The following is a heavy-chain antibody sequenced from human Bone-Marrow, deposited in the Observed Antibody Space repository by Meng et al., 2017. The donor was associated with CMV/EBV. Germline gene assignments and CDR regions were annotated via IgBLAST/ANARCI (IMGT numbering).Heavy chain of an antibody. CDR2: IIPILGIA. CDR3: ARDGYYDSSGESYDYYYGMDV. Sequence: SVKVSCKASGGTFSSYAISWVRQAPGQGLEWMGGIIPILGIANYAQKFQGRVTITADKSTSTAYMELSSLRSEDTAVYYCARDGYYDSSGESYDYYYGMDVWGQGTTVTVSS. D-gene: IGHD3-22*01. CDR1: GGTFSSYA. J-gene: IGHJ6*02. V-gene: IGHV1-69*10.